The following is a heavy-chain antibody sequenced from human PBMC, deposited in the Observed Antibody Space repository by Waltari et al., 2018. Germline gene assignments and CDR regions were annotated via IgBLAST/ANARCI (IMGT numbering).Heavy chain of an antibody. CDR2: SYYSGST. V-gene: IGHV4-39*07. CDR1: GGSISSSSYY. D-gene: IGHD6-13*01. J-gene: IGHJ4*02. CDR3: ARAQEGSSWKKPLDY. Sequence: QLQLQESGPGLVKPSETLSLTCTVSGGSISSSSYYWRWIRQPPGKGLEWIGSSYYSGSTYYNPSLKSRVTISVDTSKNQFSLKLSSVTAADTAVYYCARAQEGSSWKKPLDYWGQGTLVTVSS.